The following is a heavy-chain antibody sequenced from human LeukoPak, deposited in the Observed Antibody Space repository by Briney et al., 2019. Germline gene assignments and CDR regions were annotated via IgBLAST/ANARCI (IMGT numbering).Heavy chain of an antibody. V-gene: IGHV3-13*01. Sequence: GGSLRLSRAASGFTFSSYDMHWVRQATGKGLEWVSAIGTAGDTYYPGSVKGRFTISRENAKNSLYLQMNSLRAGDTAVYYCARDKRDYGDYYYGMDVWGQGTTVTVSS. J-gene: IGHJ6*02. D-gene: IGHD4-17*01. CDR1: GFTFSSYD. CDR3: ARDKRDYGDYYYGMDV. CDR2: IGTAGDT.